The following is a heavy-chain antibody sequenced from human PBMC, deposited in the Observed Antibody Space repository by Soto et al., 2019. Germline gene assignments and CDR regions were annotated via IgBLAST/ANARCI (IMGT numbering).Heavy chain of an antibody. CDR2: IYYSGST. CDR1: GGSISSGGYY. J-gene: IGHJ4*02. V-gene: IGHV4-30-4*08. Sequence: PSETLSLTCTVSGGSISSGGYYWSWIRQHPGKGLEWIGYIYYSGSTFYNPSLKSRLTISLDTSKNRFSLWLSSVTAADTAVYYCARAPDYRVAVVPAPFNSWGQGTLVTVSS. D-gene: IGHD2-2*01. CDR3: ARAPDYRVAVVPAPFNS.